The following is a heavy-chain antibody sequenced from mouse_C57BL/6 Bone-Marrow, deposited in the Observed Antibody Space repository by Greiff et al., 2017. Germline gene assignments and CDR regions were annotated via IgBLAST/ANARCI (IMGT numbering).Heavy chain of an antibody. J-gene: IGHJ2*01. CDR2: IYPRSGNT. D-gene: IGHD2-4*01. CDR1: GCTFTSYG. V-gene: IGHV1-81*01. Sequence: QVQLKESGAELARPGASVKLSCKASGCTFTSYGISWVKQRTGQGLEWIGEIYPRSGNTYYNEKFKGKATLTADKSSSTAYMELRSLTSEDSAVYFCARSGDYDDFDYWGQGTTLTVSS. CDR3: ARSGDYDDFDY.